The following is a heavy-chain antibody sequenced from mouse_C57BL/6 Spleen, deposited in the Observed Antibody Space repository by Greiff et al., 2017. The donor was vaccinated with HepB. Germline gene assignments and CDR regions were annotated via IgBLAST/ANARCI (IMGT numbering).Heavy chain of an antibody. D-gene: IGHD2-5*01. V-gene: IGHV1-4*01. J-gene: IGHJ4*01. CDR3: ARSSNYNAMDY. CDR1: GYTFTSYT. CDR2: INPSSGYT. Sequence: QVQLQQSGAELARPGASVKMSCKASGYTFTSYTMHWVKQRPGQGLEWIGYINPSSGYTKYNQKFKDKATLTADKSSSTAYMQLSSLTSEDSAVYYCARSSNYNAMDYWGQGTSVTASS.